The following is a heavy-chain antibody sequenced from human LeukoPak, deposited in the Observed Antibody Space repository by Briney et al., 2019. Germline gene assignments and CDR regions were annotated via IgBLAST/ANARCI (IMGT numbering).Heavy chain of an antibody. Sequence: GASVKVSCKVSGYTLTELSMHWVRQAPGKGLEWLGGFDPEDGETIYAQKFQGRVTMTEDTSTDTAYMELSSLRSEDTAVYYCAASRPPHPHHPLYYYGSHFDYWGQGTLVTVSS. CDR3: AASRPPHPHHPLYYYGSHFDY. D-gene: IGHD3-10*01. J-gene: IGHJ4*02. CDR1: GYTLTELS. V-gene: IGHV1-24*01. CDR2: FDPEDGET.